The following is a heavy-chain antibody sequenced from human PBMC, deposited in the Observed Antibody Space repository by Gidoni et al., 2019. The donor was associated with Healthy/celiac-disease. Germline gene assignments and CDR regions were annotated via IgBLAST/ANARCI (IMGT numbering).Heavy chain of an antibody. D-gene: IGHD2-21*01. CDR2: ISSSGSTI. V-gene: IGHV3-48*03. Sequence: EVQLVESGGGLVQPGGSLRLSCAASGFTFSSYEMNWVRQAPGKGLEWVSYISSSGSTIYYADSVKGRFTISRDNAKNSLYLQMNSLRAEDTAVYYCARDPRGGGDFLYYFDYWGQGTLVTVSS. CDR1: GFTFSSYE. J-gene: IGHJ4*02. CDR3: ARDPRGGGDFLYYFDY.